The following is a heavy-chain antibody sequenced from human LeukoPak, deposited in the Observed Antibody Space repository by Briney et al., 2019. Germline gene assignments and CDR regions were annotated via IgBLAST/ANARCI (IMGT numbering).Heavy chain of an antibody. CDR1: GGSISSYY. Sequence: SETLSLTCTVSGGSISSYYWSWIRQPPGKGLEWIGYIYYSGSTNYNPSLKSRVTISVDTSKNQFSLKLSSVTAADTAVYYCARARTAVVTPGCFDPWGQGTLVTVSS. V-gene: IGHV4-59*01. CDR3: ARARTAVVTPGCFDP. D-gene: IGHD4-23*01. CDR2: IYYSGST. J-gene: IGHJ5*02.